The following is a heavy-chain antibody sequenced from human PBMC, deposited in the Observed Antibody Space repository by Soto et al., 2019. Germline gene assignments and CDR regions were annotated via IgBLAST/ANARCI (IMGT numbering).Heavy chain of an antibody. D-gene: IGHD3-10*01. CDR3: AKGWTFISADGFDF. CDR2: ISWSSNET. V-gene: IGHV3-9*01. J-gene: IGHJ3*01. Sequence: EVQLVESGGGWIQPGRSLKVTCAASGFSFDNVAMHWVRQAPGKGLEWVAGISWSSNETGYADSVKGRFTISRDNAKNSLYLQMTSLRAEDTALYYCAKGWTFISADGFDFWGQGTMVTVSS. CDR1: GFSFDNVA.